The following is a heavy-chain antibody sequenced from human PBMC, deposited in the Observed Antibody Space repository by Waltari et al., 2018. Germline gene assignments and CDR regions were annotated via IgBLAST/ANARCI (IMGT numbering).Heavy chain of an antibody. CDR3: AKDIGSSGWSPIDY. D-gene: IGHD6-19*01. Sequence: EMQLVESGGGLVQPGRSLRLSCAASGFTFDDYAIHWVRQAPGKGLEWVSGVSWNSGSIRYADSVKGRFTISRGNAKNSLYLHMHSLRAEDTALYYCAKDIGSSGWSPIDYWGQGTLVTVSS. J-gene: IGHJ4*02. V-gene: IGHV3-9*01. CDR2: VSWNSGSI. CDR1: GFTFDDYA.